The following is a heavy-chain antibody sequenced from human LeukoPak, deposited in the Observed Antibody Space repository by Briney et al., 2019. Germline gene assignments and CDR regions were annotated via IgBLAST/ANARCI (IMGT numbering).Heavy chain of an antibody. CDR3: AKGYHYESAGYYTATSLDH. J-gene: IGHJ4*02. Sequence: GGSLRLSCAASGFTFSNFAMHFVRQAPGKGLEWVALISYDGNKKEYGESVKGRCTISRDNSQNTLYLQIHSLRDEDTAVYYCAKGYHYESAGYYTATSLDHWGQGTQVTVSS. V-gene: IGHV3-30*18. D-gene: IGHD2-8*01. CDR1: GFTFSNFA. CDR2: ISYDGNKK.